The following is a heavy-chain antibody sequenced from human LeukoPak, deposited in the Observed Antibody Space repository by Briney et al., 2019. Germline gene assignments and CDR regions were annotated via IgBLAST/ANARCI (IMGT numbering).Heavy chain of an antibody. V-gene: IGHV3-53*01. CDR2: IYSGGST. CDR3: AKVQGSTGLGEAFDI. D-gene: IGHD3-16*01. Sequence: GGSLRLSCAASGFTVSSNYMSWVRQAPGKGLEWVSVIYSGGSTYYADSVKGRFTISRDNSKNTLYLQMNSLRAEDTAVCYCAKVQGSTGLGEAFDIWGQGTMVTVSS. J-gene: IGHJ3*02. CDR1: GFTVSSNY.